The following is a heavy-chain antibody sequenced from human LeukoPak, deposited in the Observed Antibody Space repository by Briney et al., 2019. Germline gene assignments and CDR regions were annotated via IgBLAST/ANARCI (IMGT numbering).Heavy chain of an antibody. J-gene: IGHJ6*03. D-gene: IGHD2-2*01. CDR2: IYTSGTT. CDR3: ARLSTHCSSTSCKKRYYYYYYMDV. V-gene: IGHV4-4*07. Sequence: PSETLSLTCTVSGGSFSTYYWSWIRQPAGKGLEWIGHIYTSGTTDYNPSLKSRVTISVDTSKNQFSLKLSSVTAADTAVYYSARLSTHCSSTSCKKRYYYYYYMDVWGKGTTVTISS. CDR1: GGSFSTYY.